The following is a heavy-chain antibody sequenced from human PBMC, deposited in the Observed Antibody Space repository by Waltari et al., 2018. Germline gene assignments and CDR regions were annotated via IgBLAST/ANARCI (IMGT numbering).Heavy chain of an antibody. J-gene: IGHJ6*02. CDR3: VRDLQIGSTIAAAGKVYYGMDV. D-gene: IGHD6-13*01. CDR2: INTNTGNP. Sequence: QEQLVQSGSELKKPGASVKVSCKASGYTFTSYAMNWVRQAPGQGLEWMGWINTNTGNPTYAQGFTGRFVFSLDTSVSTAYLQISSLKAEDTAVYYCVRDLQIGSTIAAAGKVYYGMDVWGQGTTVTVSS. CDR1: GYTFTSYA. V-gene: IGHV7-4-1*02.